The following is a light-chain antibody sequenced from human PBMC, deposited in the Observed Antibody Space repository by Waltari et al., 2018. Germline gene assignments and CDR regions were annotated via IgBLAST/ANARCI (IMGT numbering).Light chain of an antibody. Sequence: EVVLTQSPGTLSLSPGERATLSCRASQSVNKYLAWYPQKPGQAPRLLIYDASIRTTGIPDRFSGSWSGTDYSLTISRLEPEDFAVYYCQKYGTLPATFGQGTKVEIK. CDR1: QSVNKY. J-gene: IGKJ1*01. V-gene: IGKV3-20*01. CDR3: QKYGTLPAT. CDR2: DAS.